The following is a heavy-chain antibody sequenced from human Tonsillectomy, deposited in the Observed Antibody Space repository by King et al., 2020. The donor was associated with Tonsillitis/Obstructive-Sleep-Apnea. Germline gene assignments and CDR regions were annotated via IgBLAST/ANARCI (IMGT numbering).Heavy chain of an antibody. J-gene: IGHJ3*02. V-gene: IGHV3-48*02. CDR1: GFTFSSYS. D-gene: IGHD2-8*02. CDR2: ISSSSSTI. Sequence: VQLVESGGGLVQPGGSLRLSCAASGFTFSSYSMNWVRQAPGKGLEWVSYISSSSSTIYYADSVKGRFTISRDNAKNSLYLQMNSLRDEDTAVYYCARDRCCTGGVCSVCSYAFDIWGQGTMVTVSS. CDR3: ARDRCCTGGVCSVCSYAFDI.